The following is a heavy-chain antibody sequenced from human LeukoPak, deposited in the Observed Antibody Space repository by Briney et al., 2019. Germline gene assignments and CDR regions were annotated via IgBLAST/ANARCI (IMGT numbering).Heavy chain of an antibody. J-gene: IGHJ4*02. V-gene: IGHV1-46*01. CDR1: GYSFTSHY. D-gene: IGHD3-10*01. Sequence: GASVTVSCKASGYSFTSHYMHWVRQAPGQGLEWMGLINPSGSSTLYAQKFQGRVTMTRDMSTTTDYMELSSLRSEDTAVYYCASSTGVTWGYFDYWGQGTLVTVSS. CDR3: ASSTGVTWGYFDY. CDR2: INPSGSST.